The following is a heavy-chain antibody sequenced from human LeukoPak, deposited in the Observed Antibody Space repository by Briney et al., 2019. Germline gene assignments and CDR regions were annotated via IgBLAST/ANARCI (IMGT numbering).Heavy chain of an antibody. Sequence: SETLSLTCTVSGGSISSYYWSWIRQPPGKGLEWIGYIYYSGSTNYNPSLKSRVTISVDTSKNQFSLKLSSVTAADTAVYYCARVPYYYDSSGYQEEDLNWFDPWGQGTLVTVSS. J-gene: IGHJ5*02. V-gene: IGHV4-59*12. CDR1: GGSISSYY. CDR2: IYYSGST. CDR3: ARVPYYYDSSGYQEEDLNWFDP. D-gene: IGHD3-22*01.